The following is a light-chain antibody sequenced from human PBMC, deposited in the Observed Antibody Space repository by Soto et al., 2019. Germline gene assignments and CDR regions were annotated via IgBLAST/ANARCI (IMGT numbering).Light chain of an antibody. Sequence: QSVLTQPPSVSGAPGQRVTISCTGSSSNIGAGYDVHWYQQLPGTAPKLLIYGNSNRPSGVPDRFSGAKSGTSASLAITGRQADDEADYYCQSYDSSLRGSRIFGTGTKLTVL. CDR3: QSYDSSLRGSRI. V-gene: IGLV1-40*01. CDR1: SSNIGAGYD. J-gene: IGLJ1*01. CDR2: GNS.